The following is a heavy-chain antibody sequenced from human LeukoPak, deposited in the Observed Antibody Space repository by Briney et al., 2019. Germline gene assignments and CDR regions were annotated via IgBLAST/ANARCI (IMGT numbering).Heavy chain of an antibody. J-gene: IGHJ6*03. Sequence: SETLSLTCTVSGGSISSYYWSWIRQPAGKGLEWIGRIYTSGSTNYNPSLKSRVTTSVDTSKNQFSLKLSSVTAADTAVYYCARDLVGATTDYYYYYMDVWGKGTTVTVSS. D-gene: IGHD1-26*01. CDR2: IYTSGST. V-gene: IGHV4-4*07. CDR3: ARDLVGATTDYYYYYMDV. CDR1: GGSISSYY.